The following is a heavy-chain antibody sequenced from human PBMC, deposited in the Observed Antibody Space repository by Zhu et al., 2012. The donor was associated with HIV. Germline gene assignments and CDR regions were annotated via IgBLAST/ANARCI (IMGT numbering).Heavy chain of an antibody. D-gene: IGHD5-18*01. V-gene: IGHV4-59*11. CDR1: GGSISSHY. CDR3: ARGGGVGGYSYGNVDY. Sequence: QVQLQESGPGLVKPSETLSLTCTVSGGSISSHYWSWIRQPPGKGLEWIGYIYYSGSTNYNPSLKSRVTISVDTSKNQFSLKLSSVTAADTAVYYCARGGGVGGYSYGNVDYWGQGTLVTVSS. CDR2: IYYSGST. J-gene: IGHJ4*02.